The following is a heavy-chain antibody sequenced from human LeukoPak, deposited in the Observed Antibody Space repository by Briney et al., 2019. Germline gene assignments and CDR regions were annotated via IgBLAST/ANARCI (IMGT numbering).Heavy chain of an antibody. Sequence: GGSLRLSXAASGFTFSSYAMSWVRQAPGKGLEWVSAISSSGGSTYYADSVKGRFTISRDNSKNTLYLQMNSLRAEDTAVYYCAKEALRYSGSYLDYWGQGTLVTVSS. CDR1: GFTFSSYA. CDR3: AKEALRYSGSYLDY. J-gene: IGHJ4*02. V-gene: IGHV3-23*01. CDR2: ISSSGGST. D-gene: IGHD1-26*01.